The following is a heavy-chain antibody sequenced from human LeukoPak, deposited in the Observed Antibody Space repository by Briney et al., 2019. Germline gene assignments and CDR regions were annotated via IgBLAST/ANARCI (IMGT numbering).Heavy chain of an antibody. J-gene: IGHJ4*02. CDR2: IWYDGSNK. V-gene: IGHV3-33*08. Sequence: PGGSLRLSCAASGFTVSSNYMSWVRQAPGKGLEWVAVIWYDGSNKYYADSVKGRFTISRDNSKNTLYLQMNSLRAEDTAVYYCARDGGYEYYFDYWGQGTLVTVSS. CDR1: GFTVSSNY. CDR3: ARDGGYEYYFDY. D-gene: IGHD5-12*01.